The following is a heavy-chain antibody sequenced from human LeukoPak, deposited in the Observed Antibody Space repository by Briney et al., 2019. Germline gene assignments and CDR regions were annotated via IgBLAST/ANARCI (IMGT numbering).Heavy chain of an antibody. CDR1: GYTFTGYY. D-gene: IGHD1-26*01. CDR2: INPNSGGT. V-gene: IGHV1-2*02. CDR3: ARGEQQLAHSGSYYDP. Sequence: ASVKVSCKASGYTFTGYYMHWVRQAPGQGLEWMGWINPNSGGTNYAQKFQGRVTMTRDTSISTAYMELSRLRSDDTAVYYCARGEQQLAHSGSYYDPWGQGTLVTVSS. J-gene: IGHJ5*02.